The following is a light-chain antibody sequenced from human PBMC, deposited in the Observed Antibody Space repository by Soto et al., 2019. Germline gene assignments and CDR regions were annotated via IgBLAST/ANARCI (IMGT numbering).Light chain of an antibody. CDR3: SSYTSSSTLYV. CDR1: SSDVGGYNY. Sequence: QSALTQPASVSGSPGQSITISCTGTSSDVGGYNYVSWYQQPPGKAPKLMIYDVSNRPSGVSNRFSGSKSGNTASLTISGLQAEDEADYYCSSYTSSSTLYVFGPGTKVTVL. CDR2: DVS. V-gene: IGLV2-14*01. J-gene: IGLJ1*01.